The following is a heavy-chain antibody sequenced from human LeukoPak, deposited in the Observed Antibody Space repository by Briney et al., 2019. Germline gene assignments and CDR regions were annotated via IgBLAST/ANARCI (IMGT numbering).Heavy chain of an antibody. CDR2: INSDRSST. V-gene: IGHV3-74*01. CDR1: GFTFSSYW. Sequence: GGSLRLSCAASGFTFSSYWMHWVRQAPGKGLVWVSRINSDRSSTSYADSVKGRFTISRDNAKNTLYLQMNSLRAEDTAVYYCVMETGRAFDIWGQGTTVTVSS. CDR3: VMETGRAFDI. D-gene: IGHD3-10*01. J-gene: IGHJ3*02.